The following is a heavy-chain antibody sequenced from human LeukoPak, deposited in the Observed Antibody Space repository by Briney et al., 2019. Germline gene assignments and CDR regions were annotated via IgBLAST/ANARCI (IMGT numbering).Heavy chain of an antibody. J-gene: IGHJ4*02. V-gene: IGHV3-30*18. CDR3: AKAVTTEGRNFDY. D-gene: IGHD4-11*01. Sequence: GGSLRLSCAASGFTFSNCGMHWVRQAPGKGLEWVAVVSYDANKKYYGDSVKGRFTISRDNSKSTVYLEMNSLRPEDTAVYYCAKAVTTEGRNFDYWGQGTLVTVSS. CDR2: VSYDANKK. CDR1: GFTFSNCG.